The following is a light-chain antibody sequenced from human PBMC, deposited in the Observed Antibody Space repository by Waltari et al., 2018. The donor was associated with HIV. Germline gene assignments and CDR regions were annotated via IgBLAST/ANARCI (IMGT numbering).Light chain of an antibody. V-gene: IGKV3-15*01. CDR3: QQYNDWPPLT. J-gene: IGKJ4*01. CDR1: QSVSTN. CDR2: SGS. Sequence: EIVMTQSPATLSVSPGERATLSCRASQSVSTNLAWYQQKPGQAPGRLIYSGSTRATCISSRFSGSGSGTVFTLTISSLQSEDFAVYYCQQYNDWPPLTFGGGTKVEMK.